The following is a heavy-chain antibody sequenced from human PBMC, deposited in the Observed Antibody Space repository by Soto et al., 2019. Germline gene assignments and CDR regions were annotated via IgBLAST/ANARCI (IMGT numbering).Heavy chain of an antibody. CDR3: ARDNVYCSGGSCYPHPRGDGGMDV. Sequence: QVQLQESGPGLVKPSQTLSLTCTVSGGSISSGGYYWSWIRQHPGKGLEWIGYIYYSGSTYYNPSLKSRVTISVDTSNNQFSLKLSSVTAADTAVYYCARDNVYCSGGSCYPHPRGDGGMDVWGQGTTVTVSS. CDR1: GGSISSGGYY. D-gene: IGHD2-15*01. V-gene: IGHV4-31*03. CDR2: IYYSGST. J-gene: IGHJ6*02.